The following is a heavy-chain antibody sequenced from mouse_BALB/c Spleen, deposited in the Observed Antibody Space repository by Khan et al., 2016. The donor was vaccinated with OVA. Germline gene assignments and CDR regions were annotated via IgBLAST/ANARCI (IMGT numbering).Heavy chain of an antibody. V-gene: IGHV2-9*02. CDR3: SRNREGGYFDY. CDR1: GFSLTSYA. Sequence: QVQLKESGPGLVAPSQSLSITCTVTGFSLTSYAIHWIRQPPGKGLEWLGVIWAGGSTNYNSALMSRLIISKDNSKSQVFLKMNSLQTHDTTIYYCSRNREGGYFDYWGQGTTRTVSS. CDR2: IWAGGST. J-gene: IGHJ2*01. D-gene: IGHD3-3*01.